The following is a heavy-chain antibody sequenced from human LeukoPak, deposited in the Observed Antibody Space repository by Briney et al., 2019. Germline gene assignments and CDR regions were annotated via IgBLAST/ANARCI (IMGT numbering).Heavy chain of an antibody. CDR2: IWYDGSNK. CDR1: GFTFSSYG. D-gene: IGHD3-3*01. J-gene: IGHJ5*02. Sequence: GGSLRLSCAASGFTFSSYGMHWVRQAPGKGLEWVAVIWYDGSNKYYADSVKGRFTISRDNSKNTLYLQMNSLRAEDTAVYYCAKVARVTYDFWSGYNNWFDPWGQGTLVTVSS. CDR3: AKVARVTYDFWSGYNNWFDP. V-gene: IGHV3-33*06.